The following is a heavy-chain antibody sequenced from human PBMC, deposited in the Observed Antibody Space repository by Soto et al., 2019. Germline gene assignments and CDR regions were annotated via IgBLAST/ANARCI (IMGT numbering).Heavy chain of an antibody. Sequence: ESLSLTCRVSGVSMRNSYWTWIRQSAGKGLEWIGLISTSGNTNYNPSLNSRLTMSVDTSKNQVSLKLTSVTAADTAVYYCARGGGVPALGDPWGQGTLVTVYS. V-gene: IGHV4-4*07. J-gene: IGHJ5*02. CDR1: GVSMRNSY. CDR3: ARGGGVPALGDP. D-gene: IGHD3-16*01. CDR2: ISTSGNT.